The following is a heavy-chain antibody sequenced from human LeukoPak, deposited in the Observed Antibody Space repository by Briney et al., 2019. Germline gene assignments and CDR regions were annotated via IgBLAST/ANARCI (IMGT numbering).Heavy chain of an antibody. D-gene: IGHD6-19*01. CDR3: ARGGIQVSGIDEFDY. CDR1: GFTFIDYD. CDR2: IGIRGDT. V-gene: IGHV3-13*01. J-gene: IGHJ4*02. Sequence: GGSLRLSCAASGFTFIDYDMHWVRQVIGKGLEWVSAIGIRGDTHYSGSVRGRFTISRDNAESSLYLQMNSLRAEDTAVYDCARGGIQVSGIDEFDYWGQGTLVTVSS.